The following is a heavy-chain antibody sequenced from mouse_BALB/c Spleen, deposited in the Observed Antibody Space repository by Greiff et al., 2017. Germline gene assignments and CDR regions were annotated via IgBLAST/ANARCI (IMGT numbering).Heavy chain of an antibody. CDR3: ARDYDYDWFAY. CDR1: GYTFTSYV. CDR2: INPYNDGT. D-gene: IGHD2-4*01. J-gene: IGHJ3*01. Sequence: EVKLQESGPELVKPGASVKMSCKASGYTFTSYVMHWVKQKPGQGLEWIGYINPYNDGTKYNEKFKGKATLTSDKSSSTAYMELSSLTSEDSAVYYCARDYDYDWFAYWGQGTLVTVSA. V-gene: IGHV1-14*01.